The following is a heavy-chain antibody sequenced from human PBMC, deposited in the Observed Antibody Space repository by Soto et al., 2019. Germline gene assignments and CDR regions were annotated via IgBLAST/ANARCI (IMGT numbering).Heavy chain of an antibody. J-gene: IGHJ6*02. CDR2: IYYSGST. CDR3: ARASTPAPDV. D-gene: IGHD2-15*01. V-gene: IGHV4-59*01. Sequence: PETLSRNCTVSGGSMSSSCWSWIRQTPGKGLEWSGYIYYSGSTNYNPSLKSRVTISVDTSKNQFSLKLSSVTAADTAVDDCARASTPAPDVWGQGTSVT. CDR1: GGSMSSSC.